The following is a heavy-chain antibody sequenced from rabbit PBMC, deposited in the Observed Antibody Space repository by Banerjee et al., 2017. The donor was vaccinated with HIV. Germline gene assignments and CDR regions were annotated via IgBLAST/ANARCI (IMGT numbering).Heavy chain of an antibody. D-gene: IGHD2-1*01. V-gene: IGHV1S45*01. Sequence: QEQLEESGGDLVKPEGSLTLTCTASGFSFSNKYVMCWVRQAPGKGLEWIACINTSTGNNVYAIWAKGRFTISKTSSTTVTLQMTSLTAADTATYFCARGDTMIMVSFYFTLWGQGTLVTVS. CDR1: GFSFSNKYV. CDR2: INTSTGNN. CDR3: ARGDTMIMVSFYFTL. J-gene: IGHJ4*01.